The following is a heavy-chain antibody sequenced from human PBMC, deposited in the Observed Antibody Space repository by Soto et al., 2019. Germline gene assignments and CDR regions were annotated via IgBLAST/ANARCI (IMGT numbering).Heavy chain of an antibody. V-gene: IGHV1-58*01. J-gene: IGHJ6*02. CDR2: IVVGSGNT. Sequence: SVKVSCKASGFTFTSSSVQWVRRGRGQRLEWIGWIVVGSGNTNYAQKFQERVTITRDMSTSTAYMELSSLRSEDTAVYYCAAPPGYSYGPRSSYYYYGMDVWGQGTTVTVSS. D-gene: IGHD5-18*01. CDR3: AAPPGYSYGPRSSYYYYGMDV. CDR1: GFTFTSSS.